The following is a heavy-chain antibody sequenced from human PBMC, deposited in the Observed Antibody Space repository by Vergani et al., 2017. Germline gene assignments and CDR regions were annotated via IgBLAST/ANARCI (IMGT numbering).Heavy chain of an antibody. CDR3: TVDMYFDISTVFPFDS. J-gene: IGHJ4*02. D-gene: IGHD3-9*01. Sequence: EVRLMESGGNSVKPGGSLRLSCRVSGITPRNVWMSWVRQAPGKGLEWIGRVKNKAGGDEKEYATPVKDRFRISRDDSESTVFLEMRGLKTEDTGTYYCTVDMYFDISTVFPFDSWGQGTPVTVSS. V-gene: IGHV3-15*01. CDR1: GITPRNVW. CDR2: VKNKAGGDEK.